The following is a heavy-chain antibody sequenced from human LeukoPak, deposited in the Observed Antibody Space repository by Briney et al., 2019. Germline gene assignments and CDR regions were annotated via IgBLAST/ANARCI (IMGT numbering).Heavy chain of an antibody. CDR2: INHSGST. V-gene: IGHV4-34*01. Sequence: PSETLSLTCAVYGGSFSGYYWSWIRQPSGKGLEWIGEINHSGSTNYNPSLKSRVTISVDTSKNQFSLKLSSVTAADTAVYYCARKSGLELQDAFDIWGQGTMVTVSS. J-gene: IGHJ3*02. CDR1: GGSFSGYY. D-gene: IGHD1-7*01. CDR3: ARKSGLELQDAFDI.